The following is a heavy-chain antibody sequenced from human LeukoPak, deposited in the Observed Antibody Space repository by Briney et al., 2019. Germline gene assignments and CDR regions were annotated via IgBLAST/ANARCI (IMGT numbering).Heavy chain of an antibody. Sequence: PGGSLRLSCAASGFTFSSYSMNWVRQAPGKGLEWVSYISSSSSTIYYADSVKGRFTISRDNAKNSLYLQMNSLRAEDTAVYYCARSGTADYWGQGTLVTVSS. J-gene: IGHJ4*02. CDR2: ISSSSSTI. D-gene: IGHD1-1*01. V-gene: IGHV3-48*04. CDR1: GFTFSSYS. CDR3: ARSGTADY.